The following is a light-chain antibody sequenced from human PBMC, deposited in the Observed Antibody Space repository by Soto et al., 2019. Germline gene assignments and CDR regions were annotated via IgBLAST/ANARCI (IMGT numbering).Light chain of an antibody. Sequence: EIVLTQSPGTLSLSPGKRATLSCRASQRVSSSSLAWYQHKPGQSPRLLIYDASTRATGIPARFSGSGSGTEFTLTMSSLQSEDFAVYFCQQYNKWPRTFGQGTKVDIK. CDR2: DAS. J-gene: IGKJ1*01. CDR3: QQYNKWPRT. CDR1: QRVSSS. V-gene: IGKV3-15*01.